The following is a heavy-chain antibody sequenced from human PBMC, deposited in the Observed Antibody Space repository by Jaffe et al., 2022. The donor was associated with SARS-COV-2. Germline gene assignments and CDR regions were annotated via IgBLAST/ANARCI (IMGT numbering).Heavy chain of an antibody. J-gene: IGHJ5*02. CDR1: GASISSRGYH. V-gene: IGHV4-39*01. CDR2: IYYSGST. D-gene: IGHD3-16*01. Sequence: QLQLQESGPGLVKPSETLSLTCTVSGASISSRGYHWGWIRQPPGKGLEWIGSIYYSGSTYSNPSLKSRVTISVDTSKNQFSLKLSSVTAADTAVYYCARGGGAAPINWFDPWGQGTLVTVSS. CDR3: ARGGGAAPINWFDP.